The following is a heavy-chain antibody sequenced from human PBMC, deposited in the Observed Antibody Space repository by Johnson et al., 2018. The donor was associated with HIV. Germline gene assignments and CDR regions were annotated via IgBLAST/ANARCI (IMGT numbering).Heavy chain of an antibody. V-gene: IGHV3-30*18. D-gene: IGHD3-10*01. CDR1: GFTFSSYG. CDR3: AKVPRHGGDAFDI. CDR2: ISYDGSNK. Sequence: QVQLVESGGGVVQPGRSLRLSCAASGFTFSSYGMHWVRQAPGKGLEWVAVISYDGSNKYYADSVKGRFTISRDNSKNTLYLQMNSLRAEDTAVYYCAKVPRHGGDAFDIWGQGTMVTVSS. J-gene: IGHJ3*02.